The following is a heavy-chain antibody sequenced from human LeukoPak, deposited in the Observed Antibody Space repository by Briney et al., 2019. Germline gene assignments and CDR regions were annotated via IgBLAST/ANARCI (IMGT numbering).Heavy chain of an antibody. CDR3: ARDPGIAVAAE. CDR1: GFTFSSYS. D-gene: IGHD6-19*01. Sequence: GGSLRLSCAASGFTFSSYSMNWVRQAPGKGLEWVSSISSSSSYIYYADSVKGRFTISRDNAKNSLYLQMNSLRAEDTAVYYCARDPGIAVAAEWGQGTLVTVSS. V-gene: IGHV3-21*01. J-gene: IGHJ4*02. CDR2: ISSSSSYI.